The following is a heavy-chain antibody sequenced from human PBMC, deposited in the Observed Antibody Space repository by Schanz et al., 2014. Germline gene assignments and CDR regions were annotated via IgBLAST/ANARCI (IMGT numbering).Heavy chain of an antibody. CDR2: TNGDGTNA. CDR3: ARVPYGSGSYWDY. CDR1: GFTLSSYW. J-gene: IGHJ4*02. D-gene: IGHD3-10*01. Sequence: EVKLVESGGGAVRPGGSLRLSCAASGFTLSSYWMHWVRQVPGKGLEWVSCTNGDGTNAKYADSVKGRFTVSRDSGQNSLYLQMNSLRAGDTAVYYCARVPYGSGSYWDYWGQGTLVTVSS. V-gene: IGHV3-74*01.